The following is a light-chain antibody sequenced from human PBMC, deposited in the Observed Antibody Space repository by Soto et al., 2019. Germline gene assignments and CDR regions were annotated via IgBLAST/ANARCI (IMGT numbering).Light chain of an antibody. CDR2: EVV. V-gene: IGLV2-8*01. CDR3: KSYAGSNTDV. CDR1: KSDIGVYYF. Sequence: QSVLAQPPSASGSPGQSVTISCTGTKSDIGVYYFVPWYQHHPGKAPRLIIYEVVQRPSGVPDRFSGSKSGNTASLTVSGIQAADEADYFCKSYAGSNTDVFARGTKVTVL. J-gene: IGLJ1*01.